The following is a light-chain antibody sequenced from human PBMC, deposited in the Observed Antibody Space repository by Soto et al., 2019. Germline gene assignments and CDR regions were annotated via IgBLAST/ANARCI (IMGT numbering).Light chain of an antibody. Sequence: AIRMTQSKSSPSTFIRDSVTVTYRASQGISSYSAWYQQKPGKAPKLLIYAASTLQSGVPSRFSASGSGTDFTLTISCLQSEDFATCYCQQYYSNPRTFGQGAKVDI. CDR1: QGISSY. CDR3: QQYYSNPRT. V-gene: IGKV1-8*01. CDR2: AAS. J-gene: IGKJ1*01.